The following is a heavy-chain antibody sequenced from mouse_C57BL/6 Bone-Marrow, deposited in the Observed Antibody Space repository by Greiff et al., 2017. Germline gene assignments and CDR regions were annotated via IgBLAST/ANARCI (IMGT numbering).Heavy chain of an antibody. CDR2: IDPEDGDT. V-gene: IGHV14-1*01. CDR1: GYTFTSYW. Sequence: EVQLQQPGAELVMPGASVKLSCKASGYTFTSYWMHWVKQRPEQGLEWIGRIDPEDGDTEYAPKFQGKATMTADTSSNTAYLQLSSLTSEDTAVYYCTPTVAFDYWGQGTTLTVSS. D-gene: IGHD1-1*01. CDR3: TPTVAFDY. J-gene: IGHJ2*01.